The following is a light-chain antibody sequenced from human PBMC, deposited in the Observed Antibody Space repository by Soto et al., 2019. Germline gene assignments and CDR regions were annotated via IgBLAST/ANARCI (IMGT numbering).Light chain of an antibody. V-gene: IGKV1-33*01. CDR1: QDISNY. CDR2: DAS. J-gene: IGKJ4*01. CDR3: QQYDNLPLT. Sequence: DIQMTQSPSSFSASTGDRVTITCQASQDISNYLNWYQQKPGKAPKLLIYDASNLETGVPSRFSGSGSGTDFTFTISSLQPEDIATYYCQQYDNLPLTFGGGTKVDIK.